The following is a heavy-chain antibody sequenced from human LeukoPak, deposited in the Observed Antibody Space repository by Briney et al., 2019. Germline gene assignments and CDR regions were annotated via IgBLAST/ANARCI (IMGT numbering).Heavy chain of an antibody. Sequence: GASVKVSCKASGYTFTSYGISWVRQAPGQGLEWMGWISGYNGDTHYAQNFQGRVTLTSDTSTSTVYMELRSLRSDDTAVYYCARDPTNTSGRYAYFDYWGQGPRSPSPQ. CDR2: ISGYNGDT. D-gene: IGHD6-19*01. V-gene: IGHV1-18*01. CDR1: GYTFTSYG. J-gene: IGHJ4*02. CDR3: ARDPTNTSGRYAYFDY.